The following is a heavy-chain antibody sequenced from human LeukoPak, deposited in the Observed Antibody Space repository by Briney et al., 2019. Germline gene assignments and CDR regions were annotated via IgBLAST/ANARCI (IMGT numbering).Heavy chain of an antibody. D-gene: IGHD4-11*01. CDR2: ISSSSSYI. J-gene: IGHJ3*02. Sequence: GGSLRLSCAASGFTFSSYAMHWVRQAPGKGLEWVSSISSSSSYIYYADSVKGRFTISRDNAKNSLYLQMNSLRAEDTAVYYCAKTTDYDAFDIWGQGTMVTVSS. V-gene: IGHV3-21*01. CDR3: AKTTDYDAFDI. CDR1: GFTFSSYA.